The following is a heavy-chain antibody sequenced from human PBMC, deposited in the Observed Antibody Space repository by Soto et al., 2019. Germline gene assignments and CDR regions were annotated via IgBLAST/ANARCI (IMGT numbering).Heavy chain of an antibody. D-gene: IGHD6-19*01. CDR1: GFTFGDYA. J-gene: IGHJ4*02. CDR3: TRDAYVGAVAGYLDY. V-gene: IGHV3-49*03. Sequence: GGSLRLSCTASGFTFGDYAMSWFRQAPGKGLEWVGFIRSKAYGGTTEYAASVKGRFTISRDDSKSIAYLQMNSLKTEDTAVYYCTRDAYVGAVAGYLDYWGQGTLVPVSS. CDR2: IRSKAYGGTT.